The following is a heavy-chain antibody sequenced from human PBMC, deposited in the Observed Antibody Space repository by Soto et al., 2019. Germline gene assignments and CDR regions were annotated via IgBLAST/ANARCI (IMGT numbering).Heavy chain of an antibody. CDR3: GRGTQWKRNPYGDSSSSGRNWFDP. CDR1: GGAFSAYY. J-gene: IGHJ5*02. D-gene: IGHD6-6*01. Sequence: QVQLQQWGAGLLKPSETLSLTCAVYGGAFSAYYWSWIRQPPGKGLEWIGEINHSGSTNYNPSLKRRLTITVAKSQNQFSLKLSSGAAADTAVYYCGRGTQWKRNPYGDSSSSGRNWFDPWGQGTLVTVSS. V-gene: IGHV4-34*01. CDR2: INHSGST.